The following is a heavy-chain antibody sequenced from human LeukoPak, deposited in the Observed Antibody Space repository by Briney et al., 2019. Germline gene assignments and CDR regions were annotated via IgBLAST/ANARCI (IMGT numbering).Heavy chain of an antibody. D-gene: IGHD6-13*01. Sequence: ASVNVSCKASGYTFNGYYMHWVRQAAGQGLEWMGWINPKSGGTNYAQKFQGRVTMTRDTSISTAYMELSRLRSDDTAVYYCARVIAAAAHFDYWGQGTLVTVSS. CDR3: ARVIAAAAHFDY. CDR1: GYTFNGYY. V-gene: IGHV1-2*02. J-gene: IGHJ4*02. CDR2: INPKSGGT.